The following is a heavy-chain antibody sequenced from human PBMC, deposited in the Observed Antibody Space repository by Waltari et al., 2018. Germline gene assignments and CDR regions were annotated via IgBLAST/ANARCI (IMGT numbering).Heavy chain of an antibody. Sequence: QVQLQQWGAGLLKPSETLSLTCAVYGGSFSGYYWSWIRQPPGKGLEWIGEINHSGSTNYHPSLKSRVTISVDTSKNQFSLKLSSVTAADMAVYYCARGTLTTVSTGWFDPWGQGTLVTVSS. CDR1: GGSFSGYY. D-gene: IGHD4-17*01. CDR3: ARGTLTTVSTGWFDP. V-gene: IGHV4-34*01. CDR2: INHSGST. J-gene: IGHJ5*02.